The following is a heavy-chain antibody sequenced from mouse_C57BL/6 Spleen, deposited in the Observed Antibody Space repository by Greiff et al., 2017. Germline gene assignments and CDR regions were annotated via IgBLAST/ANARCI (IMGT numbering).Heavy chain of an antibody. J-gene: IGHJ2*01. CDR2: INPNNGGT. D-gene: IGHD4-1*01. CDR3: ASVTGPFDY. Sequence: EVQLQQSGPELVKPGASVKISCKASGYTFTDYYMNWVKQSHGKSLEWIGDINPNNGGTSYNQKFKGKATLTVDKSSSTAYMELRSLTSEDSAVYYCASVTGPFDYWGQGTTLTVSS. V-gene: IGHV1-26*01. CDR1: GYTFTDYY.